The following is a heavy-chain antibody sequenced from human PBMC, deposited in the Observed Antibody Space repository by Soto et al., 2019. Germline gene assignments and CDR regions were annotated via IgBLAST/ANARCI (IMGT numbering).Heavy chain of an antibody. Sequence: PSETPSRPRPVSGGSLSNSNLGGWVRQPPGKGLEYIGEIYRRGDTKYNPSLKSRITISVDKSKNQFSLKLNSVTAADTAVYYCARDDSGDDFDYWGQGALVTVSS. CDR1: GGSLSNSNL. V-gene: IGHV4-4*02. J-gene: IGHJ4*02. CDR2: IYRRGDT. CDR3: ARDDSGDDFDY. D-gene: IGHD4-17*01.